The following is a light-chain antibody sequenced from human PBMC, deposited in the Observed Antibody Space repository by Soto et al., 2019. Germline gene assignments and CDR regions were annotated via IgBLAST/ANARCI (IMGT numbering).Light chain of an antibody. CDR2: NAS. Sequence: DIQMTQSPSTLSASVGDRVTITCRASQTISSWLAWYQQKPGKAPKLLIYNASTLESGVPSRFSGSGSGTEFTLTISSLQPDDFATYYCQEYNSYSLTFGGGTKVEIK. J-gene: IGKJ4*01. CDR3: QEYNSYSLT. CDR1: QTISSW. V-gene: IGKV1-5*03.